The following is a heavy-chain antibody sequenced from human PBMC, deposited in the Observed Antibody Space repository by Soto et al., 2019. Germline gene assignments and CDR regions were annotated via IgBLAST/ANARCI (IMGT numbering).Heavy chain of an antibody. J-gene: IGHJ5*02. CDR3: ARVLRGGCFDP. CDR1: GGSISSYD. D-gene: IGHD2-8*02. V-gene: IGHV4-4*07. CDR2: MYTSGST. Sequence: PSETLSLTCTVSGGSISSYDWNRIRQPAGKGLEWIGRMYTSGSTNYNPSLTSRVTMSVDTSKNQFSLKQSSVTAADTAVYYCARVLRGGCFDPWGHGTLVPVSS.